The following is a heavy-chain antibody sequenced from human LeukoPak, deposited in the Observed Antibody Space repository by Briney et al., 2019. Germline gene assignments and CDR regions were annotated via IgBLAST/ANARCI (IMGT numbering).Heavy chain of an antibody. Sequence: SETLSLTCSISSGSISSTGYYWAWIRQPPGKGLEWIGNIFHSGSTYYDPSLKTYNPSLNSRVTISVDTSRNQFSLKLSSVTAADTAVYYCVRHAAGPKDSYYAMDVWGQGTTVTVSS. CDR3: VRHAAGPKDSYYAMDV. J-gene: IGHJ6*02. CDR1: SGSISSTGYY. V-gene: IGHV4-39*01. D-gene: IGHD6-13*01. CDR2: IFHSGST.